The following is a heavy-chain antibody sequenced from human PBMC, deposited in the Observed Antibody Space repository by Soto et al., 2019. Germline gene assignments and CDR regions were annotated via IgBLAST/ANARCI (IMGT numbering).Heavy chain of an antibody. Sequence: XGSLQLSCAASGFTFRSFTMNWVRQAPGKGLEWVSTISSNSAYIYYTDALRGRFTISRDNAKNSLHLQMNSLGAEDTAVYYCTRDASRDSSARGWFDPWGPGTLVTVSS. J-gene: IGHJ5*02. D-gene: IGHD6-13*01. CDR2: ISSNSAYI. V-gene: IGHV3-21*01. CDR1: GFTFRSFT. CDR3: TRDASRDSSARGWFDP.